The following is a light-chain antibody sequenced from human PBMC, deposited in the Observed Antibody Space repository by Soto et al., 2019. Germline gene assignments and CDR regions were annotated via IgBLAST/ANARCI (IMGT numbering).Light chain of an antibody. CDR1: QSVSSSY. V-gene: IGKV3-20*01. J-gene: IGKJ4*01. CDR3: QQYGSSLLT. CDR2: GAS. Sequence: EIVLTQSPGTLSLSPGERATLSCRASQSVSSSYLAWYQQKPGQAPRLLIYGASSRATGIPDRFSGSGSGTDFTLTISRRETEYVAVYYCQQYGSSLLTFGGGTKVEIK.